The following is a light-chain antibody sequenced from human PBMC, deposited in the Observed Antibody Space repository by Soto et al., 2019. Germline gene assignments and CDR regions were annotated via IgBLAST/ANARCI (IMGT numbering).Light chain of an antibody. V-gene: IGKV1-33*01. CDR3: QQYENLPT. CDR1: QNINNY. Sequence: DIQMTQSPSSLSASVCDRVPITCQPRQNINNYLNWYQQKPGRAPKLLIYDASNLEAGVPSRFRGSGSGTDFTFTISRLQPEDIATYYCQQYENLPTFGQGTRLEIK. CDR2: DAS. J-gene: IGKJ5*01.